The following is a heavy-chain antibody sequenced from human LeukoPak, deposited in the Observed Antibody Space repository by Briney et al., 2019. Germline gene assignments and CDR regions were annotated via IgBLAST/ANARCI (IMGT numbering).Heavy chain of an antibody. CDR3: ARGGSDY. V-gene: IGHV3-7*01. CDR2: IKQDGSEK. J-gene: IGHJ4*02. Sequence: TGGSLRLSCAASGFTFNKYAMSWVRQAPGKGLEWVATIKQDGSEKYYVDSVKGRFTISRDNAKNSLYLQMNSLRAEDTAVYYCARGGSDYWGQGTLVTVSS. CDR1: GFTFNKYA.